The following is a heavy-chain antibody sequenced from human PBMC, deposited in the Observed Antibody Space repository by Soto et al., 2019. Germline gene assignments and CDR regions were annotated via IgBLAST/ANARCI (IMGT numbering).Heavy chain of an antibody. CDR3: ARPYSSGWYGDLDY. J-gene: IGHJ4*02. Sequence: SGGSLRLSCTASGFTFSSYAMHWVRQAPGKGLEWVAVISYDGSNKYYADSVKGRFTISRDNSKNTMYLQMNSLRVEDTAVYYCARPYSSGWYGDLDYWGQGTLVTVS. D-gene: IGHD6-19*01. CDR1: GFTFSSYA. CDR2: ISYDGSNK. V-gene: IGHV3-30-3*01.